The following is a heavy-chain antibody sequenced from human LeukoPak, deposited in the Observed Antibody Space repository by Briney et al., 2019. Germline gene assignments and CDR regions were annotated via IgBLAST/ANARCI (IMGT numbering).Heavy chain of an antibody. V-gene: IGHV3-23*01. D-gene: IGHD5-18*01. CDR2: ISGSGGST. CDR3: AKGATWIQLWLLKSYFDY. CDR1: GFTFSSYA. Sequence: PGRSLRLSCAASGFTFSSYAMSWVRQAPGKGLEWVSAISGSGGSTYYADSVKGRFTISRDNSKNTLYLQMNSLRAKDTAVYYCAKGATWIQLWLLKSYFDYWGQGTLVTVSS. J-gene: IGHJ4*02.